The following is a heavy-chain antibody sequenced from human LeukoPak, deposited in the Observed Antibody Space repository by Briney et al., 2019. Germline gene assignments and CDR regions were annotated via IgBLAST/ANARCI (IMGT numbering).Heavy chain of an antibody. V-gene: IGHV3-23*01. D-gene: IGHD1-26*01. CDR1: GFPFSTNA. CDR2: ISGSGGST. J-gene: IGHJ5*02. CDR3: AKDVAYSGTYYSWFDR. Sequence: GSLRLSCAASGFPFSTNAMSRVRQAPGKGLEWVSAISGSGGSTYYADSVKGRFTICRDKSKNTLYLQMNSLRAEDTAVYYCAKDVAYSGTYYSWFDRWGQGTLVTVSS.